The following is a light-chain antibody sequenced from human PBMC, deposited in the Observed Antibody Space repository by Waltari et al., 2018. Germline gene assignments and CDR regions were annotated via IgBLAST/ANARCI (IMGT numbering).Light chain of an antibody. CDR2: DSD. CDR1: SPNTGNNH. Sequence: QSLLTPSPSASGTPGQRVSISCSGSSPNTGNNHVYWYQHFPGTAPIPLIYDSDRRPSGVPERFSASKSGTSASLAISGLRSEDEADYYCAAWDDSRSVVFGGGTRLTVL. J-gene: IGLJ2*01. V-gene: IGLV1-47*01. CDR3: AAWDDSRSVV.